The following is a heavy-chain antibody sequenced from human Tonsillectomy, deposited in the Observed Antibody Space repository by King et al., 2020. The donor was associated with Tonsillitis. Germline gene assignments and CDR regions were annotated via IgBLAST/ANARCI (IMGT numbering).Heavy chain of an antibody. V-gene: IGHV1-18*04. CDR2: ISAYSGNT. Sequence: QLVQSGAEVKKPGASVKVSCKASGYTFISYGISWVRQAPGQGLEWMGWISAYSGNTNYAQKLQGRVTMTTDTSTSTAYMELRSLRSDDTAVYYCARDVARGYSADDSFDYWGQGTLVIVSS. CDR3: ARDVARGYSADDSFDY. CDR1: GYTFISYG. J-gene: IGHJ4*02. D-gene: IGHD5-12*01.